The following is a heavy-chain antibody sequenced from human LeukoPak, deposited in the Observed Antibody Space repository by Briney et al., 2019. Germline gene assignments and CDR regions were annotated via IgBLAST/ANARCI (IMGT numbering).Heavy chain of an antibody. D-gene: IGHD3-3*01. CDR2: INSDGSST. CDR3: ARGRLKKYDFWSGYHDY. Sequence: GGSLRLSCAASGFTFSSYWMHWVRQAPGKGLVWVSRINSDGSSTSYADSVKGRFTISRDNAKNSLYLQMNSLRAEDTAVYYCARGRLKKYDFWSGYHDYWGQGTLVTVSS. V-gene: IGHV3-74*01. CDR1: GFTFSSYW. J-gene: IGHJ4*02.